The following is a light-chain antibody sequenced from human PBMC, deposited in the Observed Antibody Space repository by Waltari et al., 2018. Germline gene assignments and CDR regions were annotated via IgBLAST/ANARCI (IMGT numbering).Light chain of an antibody. CDR3: QQYGSSVYT. V-gene: IGKV3-20*01. CDR2: GGA. CDR1: QTVNSNY. Sequence: ESVLPQSPGPMYLSPGESATPSCTASQTVNSNYLAWYQQKPGRAPRLLIYGGASRAAGTPDRFSGSMSGTEFSLTITGLEPEDFALYYCQQYGSSVYTFGQGTLLQIK. J-gene: IGKJ2*01.